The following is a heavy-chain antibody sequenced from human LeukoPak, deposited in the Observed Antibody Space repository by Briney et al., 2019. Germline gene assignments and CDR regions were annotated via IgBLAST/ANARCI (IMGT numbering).Heavy chain of an antibody. CDR1: GVSIRSDY. J-gene: IGHJ4*02. Sequence: SETLSLTCSVSGVSIRSDYWSWIRQPPGKGLEWIGYIYNSESTNYNPSLKSRVTISVDTSKNQFSLKLRSVTAADTAVYYCARDWPGSSSWYGFDCWGQGTLVTVPP. D-gene: IGHD6-13*01. CDR3: ARDWPGSSSWYGFDC. V-gene: IGHV4-59*01. CDR2: IYNSEST.